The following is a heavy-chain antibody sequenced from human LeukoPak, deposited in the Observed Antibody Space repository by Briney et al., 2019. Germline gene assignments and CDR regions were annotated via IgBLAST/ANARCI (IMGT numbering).Heavy chain of an antibody. D-gene: IGHD5-18*01. CDR2: ISSSGSTI. Sequence: GGSLRLSCAASGFTFSSYEMNWVRQAPGKGLEWVSYISSSGSTIYYADSVKGRFTISRDNSKNTLYTLYLQMNSLRAEDTAIYYCAREYSQAFYFDYWGQGTLVTVSS. CDR3: AREYSQAFYFDY. J-gene: IGHJ4*02. CDR1: GFTFSSYE. V-gene: IGHV3-48*03.